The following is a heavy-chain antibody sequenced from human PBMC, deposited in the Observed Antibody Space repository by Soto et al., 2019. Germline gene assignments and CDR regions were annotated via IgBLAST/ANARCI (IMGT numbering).Heavy chain of an antibody. CDR1: GGTFSSYT. CDR2: IIPILGIA. D-gene: IGHD3-3*01. Sequence: QVQLVQSGAEVKKPGSSVKVSCKASGGTFSSYTISWVRQAPGQGLEWMGRIIPILGIANYAQKFQGRVTITADKSMSTAYMELSSLRSEDTAVYYCARADDFWSGLDVWGKGTTVTVSS. CDR3: ARADDFWSGLDV. V-gene: IGHV1-69*02. J-gene: IGHJ6*04.